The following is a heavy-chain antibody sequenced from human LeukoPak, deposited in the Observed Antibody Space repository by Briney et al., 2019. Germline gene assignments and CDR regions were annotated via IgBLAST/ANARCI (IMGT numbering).Heavy chain of an antibody. CDR3: ARDTPYSSVWYR. Sequence: ASVKVSCKTSGYTFSGYYMHWVRQAPGQGLEWMGWINPNSGGTNYAQKFQGRVTMTRDTSISTAYMELSRLRSDDTAVYYCARDTPYSSVWYRWGQGTLVTVSS. CDR1: GYTFSGYY. CDR2: INPNSGGT. V-gene: IGHV1-2*02. J-gene: IGHJ5*02. D-gene: IGHD6-19*01.